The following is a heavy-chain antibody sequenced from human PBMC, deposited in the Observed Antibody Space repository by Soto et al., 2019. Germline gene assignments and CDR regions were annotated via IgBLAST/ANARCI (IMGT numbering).Heavy chain of an antibody. J-gene: IGHJ4*02. Sequence: GGSLRLSCAASGFTFSNAWMSWVRQAPGKGLEWVGRIKSKTDGGTTDYAAPVKGRFTISRDDSKNTLYLQMNSLKTEDTAVYYCTTASEALYCTNGVCYPPLFDYSGQATLVTVSS. CDR2: IKSKTDGGTT. V-gene: IGHV3-15*01. CDR3: TTASEALYCTNGVCYPPLFDY. CDR1: GFTFSNAW. D-gene: IGHD2-8*01.